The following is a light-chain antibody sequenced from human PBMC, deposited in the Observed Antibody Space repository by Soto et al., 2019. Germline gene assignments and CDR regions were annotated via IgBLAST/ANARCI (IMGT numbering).Light chain of an antibody. CDR3: QQHDILPIT. CDR1: QSVSSSY. CDR2: GAS. J-gene: IGKJ5*01. V-gene: IGKV3-20*01. Sequence: EIVLTHSPCTLSLSPLERATLSFMASQSVSSSYLAWYQQKPGQAPRLLIYGASSRATGIPDRFSGAGSGTDFTLTISRLEPEDFALYYCQQHDILPITFGQGTRLEIK.